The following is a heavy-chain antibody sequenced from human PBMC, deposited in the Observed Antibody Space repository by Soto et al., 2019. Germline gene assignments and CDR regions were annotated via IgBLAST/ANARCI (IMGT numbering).Heavy chain of an antibody. CDR2: IYYRGNT. J-gene: IGHJ6*02. CDR1: GGSISSHY. D-gene: IGHD1-26*01. V-gene: IGHV4-59*11. CDR3: ARDGREAAGIDV. Sequence: QVQLQESGPGLVKPSETLSLTCTVSGGSISSHYWSWVRQAPGKGLEWIGCIYYRGNTFYNPSLKSRGTISVDTSNNQFSLKLDSVTTADTAVYDCARDGREAAGIDVWGQGTTVTVSS.